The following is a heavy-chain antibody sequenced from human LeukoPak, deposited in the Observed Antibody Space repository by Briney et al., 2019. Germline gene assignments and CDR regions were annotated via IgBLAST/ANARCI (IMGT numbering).Heavy chain of an antibody. CDR3: ARGSIGFDH. Sequence: GESLKISCKDSGYNFLTHWIGWVRQMPGEGLEWMGIIYPGDSDTRYSPSFHGQVTISADKSISTAYLQWSSLKASDTAKYYCARGSIGFDHWGQGTLVTVSS. CDR2: IYPGDSDT. J-gene: IGHJ4*02. CDR1: GYNFLTHW. D-gene: IGHD6-6*01. V-gene: IGHV5-51*01.